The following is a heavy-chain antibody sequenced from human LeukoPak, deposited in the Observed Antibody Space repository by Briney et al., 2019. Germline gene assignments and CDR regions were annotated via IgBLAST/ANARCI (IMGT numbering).Heavy chain of an antibody. D-gene: IGHD4-23*01. Sequence: GGSLRLSCAASGFTFDDYTMHWVRQAPGKGLEWVSLISWDGGSTYYADSVKGRFTISRDNSKNSLYLQMNSLRTEDTALYYCAKDYGGNSGEIDYWGQGTPVTVSS. CDR2: ISWDGGST. CDR3: AKDYGGNSGEIDY. J-gene: IGHJ4*02. V-gene: IGHV3-43*01. CDR1: GFTFDDYT.